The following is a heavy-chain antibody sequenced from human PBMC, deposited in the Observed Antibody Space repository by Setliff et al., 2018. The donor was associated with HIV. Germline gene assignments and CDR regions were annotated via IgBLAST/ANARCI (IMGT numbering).Heavy chain of an antibody. V-gene: IGHV1-3*01. CDR2: INAGNGNT. D-gene: IGHD2-2*01. J-gene: IGHJ6*02. CDR3: ARDGVVPAAMDYYGLDV. Sequence: ASVKVSCKASGYTFTSYAMHWVRQAPGQRLEWMGWINAGNGNTKYSQKFQGRVTITRDTSASTAYMELSSLRSEDTAVYYCARDGVVPAAMDYYGLDVWGQGTTVTVSS. CDR1: GYTFTSYA.